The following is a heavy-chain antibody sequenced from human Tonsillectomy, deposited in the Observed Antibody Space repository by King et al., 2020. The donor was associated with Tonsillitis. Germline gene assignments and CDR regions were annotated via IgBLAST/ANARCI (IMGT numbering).Heavy chain of an antibody. CDR2: ISTDGRNK. D-gene: IGHD5-24*01. CDR3: TKEEMTTIFNFDY. V-gene: IGHV3-30*18. CDR1: GFTFSNTG. Sequence: VQLVESGGGVVQPGRSLRLSCAASGFTFSNTGMHWVRQAPGRGLEWVAVISTDGRNKFYAYSVKGRFTGSRDNSKNTLYLEMNSLRAGDTALYYCTKEEMTTIFNFDYWGQGTLVTVSS. J-gene: IGHJ4*02.